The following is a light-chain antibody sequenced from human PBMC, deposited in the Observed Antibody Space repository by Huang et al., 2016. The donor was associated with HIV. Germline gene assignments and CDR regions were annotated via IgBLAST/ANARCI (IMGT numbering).Light chain of an antibody. J-gene: IGKJ3*01. CDR2: ATS. CDR3: QQTHTTPWT. Sequence: DIHMTQSPSSLPASVGDRVTITCRTSQSITTYLNWYQQKPGKAPALLIYATSSLHSGFPSRFSGSGSGTHFTLTITNLRPEDFATYYCQQTHTTPWTFGPGTRVEIK. CDR1: QSITTY. V-gene: IGKV1-39*01.